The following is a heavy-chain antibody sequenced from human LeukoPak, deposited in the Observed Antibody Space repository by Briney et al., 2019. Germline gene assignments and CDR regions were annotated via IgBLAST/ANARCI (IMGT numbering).Heavy chain of an antibody. Sequence: GGSLRLSCAPSGFTFSVFWMHWVRQAPGTGPVWVSRISPDGSTTNYADSVKGRFTISRDNAKNTLYLQISGLRAEDTAVYYCARDMRGTFDYWGQGTLVNVSS. CDR2: ISPDGSTT. J-gene: IGHJ4*02. CDR1: GFTFSVFW. D-gene: IGHD2-2*01. V-gene: IGHV3-74*01. CDR3: ARDMRGTFDY.